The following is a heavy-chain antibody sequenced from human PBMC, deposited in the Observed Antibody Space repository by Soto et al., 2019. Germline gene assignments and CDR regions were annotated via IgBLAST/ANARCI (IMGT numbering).Heavy chain of an antibody. J-gene: IGHJ4*02. V-gene: IGHV3-33*01. CDR3: ARDPKSYYDFWSGYPSHYFDY. CDR2: IWYDGSNK. Sequence: GGSLRLSCAASGFTFSSYGMHWVRQAPGKGLEWVAVIWYDGSNKYYADSVKGRFTISRDNSKNTLYLQMNSLRAEDTAVYYCARDPKSYYDFWSGYPSHYFDYWGQGTLVTVSS. CDR1: GFTFSSYG. D-gene: IGHD3-3*01.